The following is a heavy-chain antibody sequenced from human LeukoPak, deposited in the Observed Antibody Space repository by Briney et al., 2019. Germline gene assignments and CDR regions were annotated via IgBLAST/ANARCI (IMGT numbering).Heavy chain of an antibody. CDR1: GFTFSSYA. Sequence: GRSLRLSCAASGFTFSSYAMSWVRQAPGKGLEWVSAISGSGGSTYYADSVKGRFTISRDNSKNTLYLQMNSLRAEDTAVYYCAKVFGGSYYYYYGMDVWGQGTTVTVSS. D-gene: IGHD1-26*01. CDR2: ISGSGGST. V-gene: IGHV3-23*01. J-gene: IGHJ6*02. CDR3: AKVFGGSYYYYYGMDV.